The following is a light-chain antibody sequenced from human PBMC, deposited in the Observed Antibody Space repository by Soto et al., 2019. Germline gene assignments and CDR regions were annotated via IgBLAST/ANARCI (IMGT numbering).Light chain of an antibody. CDR3: SSYTSSTFYV. Sequence: QSVLTQPASVSGSPGQSITISCTGTSSDVGGYNYVSWYQQHPGKAPKPMIYEVSNRPSGVSNRSSGSKSGNTASLTISGLQAEDEADYYCSSYTSSTFYVFGTGTKVTVL. CDR1: SSDVGGYNY. CDR2: EVS. V-gene: IGLV2-14*01. J-gene: IGLJ1*01.